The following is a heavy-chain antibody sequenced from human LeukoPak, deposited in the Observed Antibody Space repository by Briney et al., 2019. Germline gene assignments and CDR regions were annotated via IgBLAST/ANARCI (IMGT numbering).Heavy chain of an antibody. J-gene: IGHJ6*04. CDR2: ISRDSAYM. CDR1: GFTFTTYD. CDR3: ARDDASTARASGMDV. D-gene: IGHD6-6*01. Sequence: PGGSLRLSCAASGFTFTTYDMNWVRQAPGKGLEWVSYISRDSAYMYLADSVKGRFTISRDNAKNSLCLQMNSLRGEDTAVYYCARDDASTARASGMDVWGKGTTVTVSS. V-gene: IGHV3-21*01.